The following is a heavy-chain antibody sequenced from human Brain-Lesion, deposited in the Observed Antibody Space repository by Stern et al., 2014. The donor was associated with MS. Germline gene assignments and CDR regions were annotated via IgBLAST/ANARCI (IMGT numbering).Heavy chain of an antibody. V-gene: IGHV1-2*02. CDR2: INPNSGGT. D-gene: IGHD3-10*01. J-gene: IGHJ6*02. CDR1: GYTFTGYY. CDR3: ARGYYGSGRPQKGMDV. Sequence: VQLVESGAEVKKHGASVKVSCKASGYTFTGYYMYWVRQAPGQGLEWMGWINPNSGGTHYAQKFQGRVTMTRDTSITTAYMELSRLRSDDTAVYYCARGYYGSGRPQKGMDVWGQGTTVTVSS.